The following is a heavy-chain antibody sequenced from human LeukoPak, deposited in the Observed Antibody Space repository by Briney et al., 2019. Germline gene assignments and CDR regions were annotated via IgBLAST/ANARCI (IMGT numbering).Heavy chain of an antibody. D-gene: IGHD2-21*02. CDR2: IIPVFGIA. CDR1: GGTFSSYA. J-gene: IGHJ6*02. V-gene: IGHV1-69*01. CDR3: ARIFVVVTTSPNYYYGMDV. Sequence: SVKVSCKASGGTFSSYAISWVRQAPGQGLEWMGGIIPVFGIANYAQKFQGRVTITADESTSTAYMELSSLRSEDTAVYYCARIFVVVTTSPNYYYGMDVWGQGTTVTVSS.